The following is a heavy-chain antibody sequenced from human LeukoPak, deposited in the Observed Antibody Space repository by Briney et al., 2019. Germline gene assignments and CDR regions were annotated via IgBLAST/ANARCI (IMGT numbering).Heavy chain of an antibody. V-gene: IGHV3-66*02. CDR1: GFTVSSNY. D-gene: IGHD3-3*01. CDR2: IYSGGST. Sequence: GGSLRLSCAASGFTVSSNYMSWVRQAPGKGLEGVSVIYSGGSTYYADSVKGRFTISRDNSKNTLYLQMNSLRAEDTAVYYCARSTIFGVLDYWGQGTLVTVSS. CDR3: ARSTIFGVLDY. J-gene: IGHJ4*02.